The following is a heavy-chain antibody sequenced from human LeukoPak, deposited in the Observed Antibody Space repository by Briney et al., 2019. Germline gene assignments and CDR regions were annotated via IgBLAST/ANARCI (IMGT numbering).Heavy chain of an antibody. CDR3: ATNTQQLALFDY. CDR2: ISYDGSNK. V-gene: IGHV3-30-3*01. D-gene: IGHD6-13*01. CDR1: GFTFSRHY. J-gene: IGHJ4*02. Sequence: GGSLRLSCAASGFTFSRHYMHWVRQAPGKGLEWVAVISYDGSNKYYADSVKGRFTISRDNSKNTLYLQMNSLRAEDTAVYYCATNTQQLALFDYWGQGTLVTVSS.